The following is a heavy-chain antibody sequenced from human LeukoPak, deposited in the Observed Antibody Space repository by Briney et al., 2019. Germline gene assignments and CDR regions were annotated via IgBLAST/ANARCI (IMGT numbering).Heavy chain of an antibody. CDR1: GFTVSNSY. CDR3: ARDAEGRRYSPQDY. V-gene: IGHV3-53*01. CDR2: IYTGSLS. J-gene: IGHJ4*02. Sequence: GGSLRLSCAASGFTVSNSYMSWVRQAPGKGLEWVSVIYTGSLSYYTDSVKGRFTISRDKSNNTLYLQMNSLRDEDTAVYYCARDAEGRRYSPQDYWGQGTLVTVSS. D-gene: IGHD5-18*01.